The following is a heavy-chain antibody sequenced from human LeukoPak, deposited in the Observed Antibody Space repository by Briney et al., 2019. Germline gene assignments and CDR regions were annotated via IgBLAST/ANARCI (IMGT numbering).Heavy chain of an antibody. D-gene: IGHD4-23*01. CDR2: IYYSGST. CDR3: ASPLILDYGGNSGVMDV. CDR1: GGSISSSSYY. Sequence: SETLSLTCTVSGGSISSSSYYWGWIRQPPGKGLEWIGSIYYSGSTYYNPSLKSRVTISVDTSKNQFSLKLSSVTAADTAVYYCASPLILDYGGNSGVMDVWGKGTTVTVSS. J-gene: IGHJ6*03. V-gene: IGHV4-39*01.